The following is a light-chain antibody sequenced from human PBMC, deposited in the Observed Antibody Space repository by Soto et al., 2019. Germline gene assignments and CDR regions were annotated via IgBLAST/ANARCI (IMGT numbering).Light chain of an antibody. CDR2: DVS. Sequence: QSALTQPPSVSGSPGQSVTISCTGTNSDVGSYNRVSWYQQPPGTAPKLLIYDVSNRPSGVPDRFSGSKSGNAASLTISGLQAEDEADYYCSSYTSSSTYVFGTGTKVTVL. J-gene: IGLJ1*01. V-gene: IGLV2-18*02. CDR3: SSYTSSSTYV. CDR1: NSDVGSYNR.